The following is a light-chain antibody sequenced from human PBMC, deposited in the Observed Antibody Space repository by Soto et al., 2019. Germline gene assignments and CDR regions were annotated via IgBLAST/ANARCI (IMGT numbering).Light chain of an antibody. Sequence: QLLLTQSPSASASLGASVKLTCTLSSGHSSYAIAWHQQQPEKGPRYLMKLNSDGNHSKGDGIPDRFSGSSSGAERYLTISSLQSEDEADYYCQTWGTGPWVFGGGTKLTVL. V-gene: IGLV4-69*01. CDR1: SGHSSYA. J-gene: IGLJ3*02. CDR3: QTWGTGPWV. CDR2: LNSDGNH.